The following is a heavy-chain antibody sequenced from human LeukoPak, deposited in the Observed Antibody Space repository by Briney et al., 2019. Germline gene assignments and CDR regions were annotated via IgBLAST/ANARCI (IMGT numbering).Heavy chain of an antibody. CDR3: ARYASWPTNWFDP. CDR1: GGTFSSYA. J-gene: IGHJ5*02. D-gene: IGHD6-13*01. Sequence: ASVKVSCKASGGTFSSYAISWVRQAPGQGLEWMGGIIPIFGTANYAQKFQGRVTITTDGSKSTAYMELSSVRSEDRAVYYCARYASWPTNWFDPWGEGTLVTVSS. CDR2: IIPIFGTA. V-gene: IGHV1-69*05.